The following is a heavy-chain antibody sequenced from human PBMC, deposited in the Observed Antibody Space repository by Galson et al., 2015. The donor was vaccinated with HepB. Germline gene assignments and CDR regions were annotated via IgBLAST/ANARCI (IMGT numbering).Heavy chain of an antibody. CDR2: IIPIFGTA. CDR3: ARVGSVGGGSDAFDI. CDR1: GGTFSSYA. Sequence: SVKVSCKASGGTFSSYAISWVRQAPGQGLEWMGGIIPIFGTANYAQKFQGRVTITADESTSTAYMELSSLRSEDTAVYYCARVGSVGGGSDAFDIWGQGTMVTVSS. V-gene: IGHV1-69*13. J-gene: IGHJ3*02. D-gene: IGHD1-26*01.